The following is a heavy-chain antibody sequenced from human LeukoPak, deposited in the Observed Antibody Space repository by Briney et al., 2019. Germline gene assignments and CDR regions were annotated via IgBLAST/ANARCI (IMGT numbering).Heavy chain of an antibody. CDR2: ISGSGGST. CDR3: AKDSYYDYVWGSYRYTYQFDY. CDR1: GFTFSGYG. D-gene: IGHD3-16*02. Sequence: GGTLRLSCAASGFTFSGYGMSWVRQAPGKGLKWVSAISGSGGSTYYADSVKGRITISRDNSKNTLYLQMNSLRAEDTAVYYCAKDSYYDYVWGSYRYTYQFDYWGQGTLVTVSS. V-gene: IGHV3-23*01. J-gene: IGHJ4*02.